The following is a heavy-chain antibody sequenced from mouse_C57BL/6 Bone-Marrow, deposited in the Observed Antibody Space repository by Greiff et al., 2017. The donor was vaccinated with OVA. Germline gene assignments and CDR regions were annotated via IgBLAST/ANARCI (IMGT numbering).Heavy chain of an antibody. D-gene: IGHD2-4*01. CDR2: FHPYNDDT. CDR1: GYTFTTYP. CDR3: ARPGDYDRNWFAY. Sequence: HVQLQPSWAELVKPGASVKMSCKASGYTFTTYPIEWMKQNHGKSLEWIGNFHPYNDDTKYNAKFKGKATLTVEKSSSTVYLELSRLTSDDSAFYYCARPGDYDRNWFAYWGQGTLVTVSA. V-gene: IGHV1-47*01. J-gene: IGHJ3*01.